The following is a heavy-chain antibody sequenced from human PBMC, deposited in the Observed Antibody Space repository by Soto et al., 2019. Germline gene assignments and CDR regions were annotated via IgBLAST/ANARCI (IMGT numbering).Heavy chain of an antibody. CDR2: IYHSGSN. J-gene: IGHJ5*02. CDR3: ARVPSP. Sequence: PSETLSLTCAVSGGSINSGGYSWSWIRQPPGKGLEWIGYIYHSGSNYYNPSLKSRVTISVDRSKNQFSLKLSSVTAADTAVYYCARVPSPWGQGTLVTVSS. V-gene: IGHV4-30-2*01. CDR1: GGSINSGGYS.